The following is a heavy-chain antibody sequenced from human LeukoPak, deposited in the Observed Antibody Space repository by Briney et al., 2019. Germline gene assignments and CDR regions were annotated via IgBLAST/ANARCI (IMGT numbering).Heavy chain of an antibody. CDR3: ARALSAQPAYW. CDR1: GFTFSSYS. V-gene: IGHV3-48*04. CDR2: ISSSSSTI. J-gene: IGHJ4*02. D-gene: IGHD2-8*02. Sequence: PGGSLRLSCAASGFTFSSYSMNWVRQAPGKGLEWVSYISSSSSTIYYADSVKGRFTISRDNAKNSLYLQMNSLRAEDTAVYYCARALSAQPAYWGGQGTLVTVSS.